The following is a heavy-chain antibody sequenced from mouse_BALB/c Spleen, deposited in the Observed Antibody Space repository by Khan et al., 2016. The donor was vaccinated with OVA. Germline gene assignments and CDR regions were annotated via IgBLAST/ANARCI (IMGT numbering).Heavy chain of an antibody. CDR1: GFNIKDYY. V-gene: IGHV14-1*02. J-gene: IGHJ3*01. CDR2: IDPENGNT. D-gene: IGHD2-1*01. Sequence: VQLQQSGAELVRPGALVKLSCKASGFNIKDYYMLWVKQRPEQGLEWIGWIDPENGNTIYDPKFQAKASITADTSSNTAYLQLSSLTSEDTAVDYCARRGYGNYWFAYWGQGTLVTVSA. CDR3: ARRGYGNYWFAY.